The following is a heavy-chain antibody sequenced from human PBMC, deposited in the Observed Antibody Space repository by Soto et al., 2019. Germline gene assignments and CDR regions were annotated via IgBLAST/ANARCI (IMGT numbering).Heavy chain of an antibody. CDR2: IYYSGST. D-gene: IGHD3-10*01. CDR3: AREYRFGELLSNNWFDP. Sequence: SGTLSLTCTVSGGSISSYYWSWIRQPPGKGLEWIGYIYYSGSTNYNPSLKSRVTISVDTSKNQFSLKLSSVTAADTAVYYCAREYRFGELLSNNWFDPWGQGTLVTVSS. V-gene: IGHV4-59*01. CDR1: GGSISSYY. J-gene: IGHJ5*02.